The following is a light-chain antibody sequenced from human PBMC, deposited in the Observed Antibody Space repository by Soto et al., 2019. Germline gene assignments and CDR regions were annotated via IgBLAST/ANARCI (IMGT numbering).Light chain of an antibody. CDR3: CSYAGSSTHYV. J-gene: IGLJ1*01. V-gene: IGLV2-23*01. CDR2: EGS. Sequence: QSALTQPASVSGSPGQSITISFTGTSSDVGSYNLVSWYQQHPGKAPKLMIYEGSKRPSGVSNRFSGSKSGNTASLTISGLQAEDEADYYCCSYAGSSTHYVFGTGTKLPVL. CDR1: SSDVGSYNL.